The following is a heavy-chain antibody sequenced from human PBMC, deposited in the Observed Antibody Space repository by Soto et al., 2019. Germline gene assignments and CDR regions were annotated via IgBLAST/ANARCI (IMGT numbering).Heavy chain of an antibody. CDR1: GGSISSGGCY. D-gene: IGHD2-15*01. J-gene: IGHJ2*01. CDR3: ARDGGYCSGGSCLRYFDL. Sequence: QVQLQESGPGLVKRSQTLSLTCTVSGGSISSGGCYWSWIRQHPGKGLEWIGNMYYSGSTHYNPSLKSRVTISVDTSKNQFSLKLSSVTAADTAVYYCARDGGYCSGGSCLRYFDLWGRGTLVTVSS. CDR2: MYYSGST. V-gene: IGHV4-31*03.